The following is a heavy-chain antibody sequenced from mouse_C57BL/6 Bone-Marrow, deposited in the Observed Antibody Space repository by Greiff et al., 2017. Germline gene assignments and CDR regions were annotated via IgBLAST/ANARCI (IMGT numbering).Heavy chain of an antibody. CDR3: ARKPPYYGSSSYYFDY. CDR2: IYPGSGST. CDR1: GYTFTSYW. V-gene: IGHV1-55*01. Sequence: QVQLKQPGAELVKPGASVKMSCKASGYTFTSYWITWVKQRPGQGLEWIGDIYPGSGSTNYNEKFKSKATLTVDTSSSTAYMQLSSLTSEDSAVYYCARKPPYYGSSSYYFDYWGQGTTLTVSS. J-gene: IGHJ2*01. D-gene: IGHD1-1*01.